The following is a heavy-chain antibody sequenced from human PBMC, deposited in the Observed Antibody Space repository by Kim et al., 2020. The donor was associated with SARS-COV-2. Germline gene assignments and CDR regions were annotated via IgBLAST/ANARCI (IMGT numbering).Heavy chain of an antibody. J-gene: IGHJ4*02. CDR2: ISSDGSFT. Sequence: GGSLRLSCEGSGFIFSHYWMHWVRQAPGKGLEWVARISSDGSFTGHADSVQGRFTISRDNAKNTLYLQMYSLRVEDTAVYYCAKAGIVERWYYLFDWGQGTLVTVSS. CDR3: AKAGIVERWYYLFD. CDR1: GFIFSHYW. V-gene: IGHV3-74*01. D-gene: IGHD2-15*01.